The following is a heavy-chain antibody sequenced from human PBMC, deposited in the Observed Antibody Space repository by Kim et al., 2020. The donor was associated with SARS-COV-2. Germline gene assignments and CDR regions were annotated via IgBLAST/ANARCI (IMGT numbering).Heavy chain of an antibody. V-gene: IGHV1-69*04. J-gene: IGHJ4*02. D-gene: IGHD3-3*01. CDR2: PILGIA. CDR3: ASDSIL. Sequence: PILGIANYAQKFQGRVTITADKSTSTAYMELSSLRSEDTAVYYCASDSILWGQGTLVTVSS.